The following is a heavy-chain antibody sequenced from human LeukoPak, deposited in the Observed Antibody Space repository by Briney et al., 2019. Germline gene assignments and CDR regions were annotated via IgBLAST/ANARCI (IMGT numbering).Heavy chain of an antibody. CDR1: GFTFSSYS. J-gene: IGHJ4*02. CDR2: ISSSSSTI. V-gene: IGHV3-48*04. CDR3: ARDEGYSYGRPDFDD. D-gene: IGHD5-18*01. Sequence: GGSLRLSCAASGFTFSSYSMNWVRQAPGKGLEWVSYISSSSSTIYYADSVKGRFTISRVNAKNSLYLQMNSLRAEDTAVYYCARDEGYSYGRPDFDDWGQGTLVTVSS.